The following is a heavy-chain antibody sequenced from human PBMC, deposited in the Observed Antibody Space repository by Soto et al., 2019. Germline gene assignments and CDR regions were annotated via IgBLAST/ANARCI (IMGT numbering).Heavy chain of an antibody. CDR2: ICCGGSSR. CDR3: ARAPGTQWLNYGLDV. V-gene: IGHV3-33*01. CDR1: GFSFRNFG. J-gene: IGHJ6*02. D-gene: IGHD3-22*01. Sequence: GGSLRLSCAASGFSFRNFGMGWVRQAPGKGLEWVSCICCGGSSRYYADSVKGRFTLSRDDSKNTLSLQLNSLRVEDTAHYHCARAPGTQWLNYGLDVWGQGTTVTVSS.